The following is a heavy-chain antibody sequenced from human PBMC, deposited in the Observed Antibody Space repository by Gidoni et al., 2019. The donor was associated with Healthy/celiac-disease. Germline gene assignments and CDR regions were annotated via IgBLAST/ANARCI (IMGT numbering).Heavy chain of an antibody. V-gene: IGHV3-66*02. CDR2: VYSGGTT. Sequence: EVQLVESGGGLVQPGGSVRLSCAASGFTVSSNYMSWVRQAPGKGLEWVPFVYSGGTTYYADSVKDLFTISRDNSKNTLYLQMNSLRAEDTAVYYCARADCSGGSCYSGYFDYWGQGTLVTVSS. D-gene: IGHD2-15*01. J-gene: IGHJ4*02. CDR1: GFTVSSNY. CDR3: ARADCSGGSCYSGYFDY.